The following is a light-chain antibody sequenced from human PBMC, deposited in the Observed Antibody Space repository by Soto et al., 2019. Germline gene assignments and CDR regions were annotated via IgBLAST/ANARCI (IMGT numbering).Light chain of an antibody. V-gene: IGKV1-39*01. CDR1: QYINSY. J-gene: IGKJ1*01. CDR2: AAS. Sequence: DIQLTQSPSSQSASLGDRVTITCRASQYINSYLNWYQQKPGQAPKLLIYAASSLQSGFPSRFSGSGSETEFTLTSSSLQPDDFATYYCQQSFSTPRMFGQGTKLDI. CDR3: QQSFSTPRM.